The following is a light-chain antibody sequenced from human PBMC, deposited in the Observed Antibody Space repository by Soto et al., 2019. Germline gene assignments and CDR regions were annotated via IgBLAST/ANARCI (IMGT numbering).Light chain of an antibody. CDR3: QHYNSYSYT. V-gene: IGKV1-5*03. CDR1: QSIGGW. CDR2: KAS. J-gene: IGKJ2*01. Sequence: DIQMTQSPSTLSASVGDRVTITCRASQSIGGWLAWYQQKPGKAPKLLIYKASNLESGVPSRFSGSGSGTEFTLTISSLQPDDFETYYCQHYNSYSYTFGQGTKVDIK.